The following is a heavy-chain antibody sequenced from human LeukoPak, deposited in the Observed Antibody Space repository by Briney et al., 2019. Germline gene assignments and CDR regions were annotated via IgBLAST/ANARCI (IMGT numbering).Heavy chain of an antibody. V-gene: IGHV1-2*02. Sequence: EASVKVSCKAFGYTITGYYIHWVRQAPGQGLEWMGWINPNNGGTNSAQKFQCRVTMTRDTSIGTAYMELNRLTYDDTAVYYCGRDRHWNQGNFDYWGQGTLVTVSS. CDR3: GRDRHWNQGNFDY. J-gene: IGHJ4*02. CDR2: INPNNGGT. D-gene: IGHD1-1*01. CDR1: GYTITGYY.